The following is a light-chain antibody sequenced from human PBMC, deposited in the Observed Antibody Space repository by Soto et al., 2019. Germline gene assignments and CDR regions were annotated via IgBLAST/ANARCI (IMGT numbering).Light chain of an antibody. CDR3: QSYDSSSLWV. Sequence: NFMLTQPHSVSESPGKTVTISCTRSSGSIASNYVQWYQQRPGSAPTTVIYDDNQRRSGVPDRFSGSIDSSSNSASLNISGLQTEDEADYYCQSYDSSSLWVFGGGTKLTVL. CDR1: SGSIASNY. V-gene: IGLV6-57*03. J-gene: IGLJ3*02. CDR2: DDN.